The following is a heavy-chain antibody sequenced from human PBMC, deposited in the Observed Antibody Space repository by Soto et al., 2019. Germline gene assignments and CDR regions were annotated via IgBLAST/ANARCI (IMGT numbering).Heavy chain of an antibody. CDR1: GYTFTSYW. Sequence: GESLKISCEGSGYTFTSYWISWVRQMPGKGLEWMGRIDPSDSYTNYSPSFQGHVTISADKSISTAYLQWSSLKASDTAMYYCARQSKYYDSSGYYSPLDYWGQGTLVTVSS. CDR3: ARQSKYYDSSGYYSPLDY. D-gene: IGHD3-22*01. J-gene: IGHJ4*02. CDR2: IDPSDSYT. V-gene: IGHV5-10-1*01.